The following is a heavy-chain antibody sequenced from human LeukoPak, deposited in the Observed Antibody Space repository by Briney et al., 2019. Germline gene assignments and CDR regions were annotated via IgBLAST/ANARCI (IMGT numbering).Heavy chain of an antibody. V-gene: IGHV1-2*02. D-gene: IGHD3-3*01. CDR2: INPNSGGT. J-gene: IGHJ5*02. CDR3: ARPDTIFGVVDNSVFDP. CDR1: GYTFTGYY. Sequence: ASVKVSCKASGYTFTGYYMHWVRQAPGQGLEWMGWINPNSGGTNYAQKFQGRVTMTRDTSISTVYMELSRLRSDDTAVYYCARPDTIFGVVDNSVFDPWGQGTLVTVSS.